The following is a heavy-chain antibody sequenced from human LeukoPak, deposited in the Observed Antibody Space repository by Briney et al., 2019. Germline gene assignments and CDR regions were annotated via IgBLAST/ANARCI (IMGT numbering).Heavy chain of an antibody. D-gene: IGHD3-10*01. J-gene: IGHJ4*02. Sequence: GGSLRLSCAAFGFALSPYWMHWVRQGPGKGLVWVARIDSDGTSTIYADSVKGRLTISRDNSKNTLYLQMNSLRAEDTAVYYCAKDRGVQDAVLALDYWGQGTLVTVSS. V-gene: IGHV3-74*01. CDR1: GFALSPYW. CDR2: IDSDGTST. CDR3: AKDRGVQDAVLALDY.